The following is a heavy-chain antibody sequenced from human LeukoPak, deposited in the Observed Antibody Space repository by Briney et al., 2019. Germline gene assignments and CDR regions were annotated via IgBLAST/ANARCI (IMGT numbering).Heavy chain of an antibody. CDR2: VSGSGGST. CDR3: AKGLQWELPFDY. CDR1: GFTFSSYA. J-gene: IGHJ4*02. Sequence: GGSLRLSCAASGFTFSSYAMSWVRHAPEKGLEWVSSVSGSGGSTYYADSVKGRFTISRDNSKNTLYVQMNSLRAEDRAVYSCAKGLQWELPFDYWGQGTLVTVSS. V-gene: IGHV3-23*01. D-gene: IGHD1-26*01.